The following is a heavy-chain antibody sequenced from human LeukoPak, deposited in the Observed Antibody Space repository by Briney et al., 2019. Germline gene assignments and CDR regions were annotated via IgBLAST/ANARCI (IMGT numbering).Heavy chain of an antibody. V-gene: IGHV3-48*02. CDR1: GFTVSSNY. D-gene: IGHD2-2*01. Sequence: GGSLRLSCAASGFTVSSNYMSWVRQAPGKGLEWVSYISSSSNYIYYADSVKGRFTISRDNAKNSLYLQMNSLRDEDTAVYYCARDSRFAFDIWGQGTMVTVSS. CDR3: ARDSRFAFDI. CDR2: ISSSSNYI. J-gene: IGHJ3*02.